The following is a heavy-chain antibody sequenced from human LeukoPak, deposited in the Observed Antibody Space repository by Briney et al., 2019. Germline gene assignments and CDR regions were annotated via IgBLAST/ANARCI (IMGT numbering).Heavy chain of an antibody. Sequence: GGSLRLSCSASGFIFSNFAMHCVRQAPGTGLEYVSALSSNGGRTYYADSVKGRFTISRDNSKNTLYLQMSSLRAEDTAVYYCVKDRDSGYDSLDSWGQGILVTVSS. CDR1: GFIFSNFA. CDR3: VKDRDSGYDSLDS. V-gene: IGHV3-64D*06. CDR2: LSSNGGRT. J-gene: IGHJ4*02. D-gene: IGHD5-12*01.